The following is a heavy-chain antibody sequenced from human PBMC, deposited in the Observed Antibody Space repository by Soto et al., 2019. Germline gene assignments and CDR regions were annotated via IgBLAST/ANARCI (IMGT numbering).Heavy chain of an antibody. V-gene: IGHV4-34*01. D-gene: IGHD6-19*01. CDR3: ARAYSSGWYWFDP. J-gene: IGHJ5*02. Sequence: SETLSLTCAVSGGSFSGYYWSWIRQPPGKGLEWIGELDHSGSPNYNPSLNSRVTMSIDTSKSQCSLKLNSVTAADTAVYFCARAYSSGWYWFDPWGQGTLVTVSS. CDR2: LDHSGSP. CDR1: GGSFSGYY.